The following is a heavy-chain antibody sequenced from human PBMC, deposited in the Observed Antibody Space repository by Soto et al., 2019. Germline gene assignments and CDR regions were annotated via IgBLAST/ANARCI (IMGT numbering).Heavy chain of an antibody. CDR2: SIPIFGTA. V-gene: IGHV1-69*13. Sequence: VASVKVSCKASGGTFNNYPITWVRQAPGEGLEWMGGSIPIFGTANYAQKFQGRVTISVDESTSTAYMELSSLRSEDTAVYYCARGRGYSGDDHYYYFDMDVWGQGTTVTVSS. D-gene: IGHD5-12*01. CDR3: ARGRGYSGDDHYYYFDMDV. CDR1: GGTFNNYP. J-gene: IGHJ6*02.